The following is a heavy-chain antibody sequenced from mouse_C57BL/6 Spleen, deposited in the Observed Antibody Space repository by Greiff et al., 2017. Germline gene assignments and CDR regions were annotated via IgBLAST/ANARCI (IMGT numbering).Heavy chain of an antibody. Sequence: VQLQQSGPELVKPGASVKISCKASGYAFSSSWMNWVKQRPAKGLEWIGRIYPGDGDTNYNGKFKGKATLTADKSSSTAYMQLSSLTSEDSAVYFCARQLRLRGFYYYAMDYWGQGTSVTVSS. V-gene: IGHV1-82*01. CDR3: ARQLRLRGFYYYAMDY. D-gene: IGHD3-2*02. CDR2: IYPGDGDT. J-gene: IGHJ4*01. CDR1: GYAFSSSW.